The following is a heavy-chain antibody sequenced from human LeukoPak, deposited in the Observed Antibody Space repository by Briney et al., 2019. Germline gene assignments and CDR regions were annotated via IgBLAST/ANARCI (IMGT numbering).Heavy chain of an antibody. J-gene: IGHJ4*02. V-gene: IGHV3-21*01. CDR1: GFTFSSYS. Sequence: PGGSLRLSCAASGFTFSSYSMNWVCQAPGKGLEWVSSISSSSSYIYYADPVKGRFTISRDNAKNSLYLQMNSLRAEDTAVYYCASGDKRWLQSSDFDYWGQGTLVTVSS. CDR3: ASGDKRWLQSSDFDY. D-gene: IGHD5-24*01. CDR2: ISSSSSYI.